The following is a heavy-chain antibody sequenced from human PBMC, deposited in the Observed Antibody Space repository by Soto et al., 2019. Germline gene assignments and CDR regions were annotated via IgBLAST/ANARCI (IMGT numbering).Heavy chain of an antibody. J-gene: IGHJ4*02. D-gene: IGHD5-12*01. CDR1: GFTFTSMA. V-gene: IGHV3-23*01. Sequence: EVQLLESGGGLVQPGGSLNPSLEAPGFTFTSMAMSGFPRAPGRGREWVSAISGSGGSTYYADSVKGRFTISRDNSKNTLYLQMNSLRAEDTAVYYCAKYRGLVATITIDYWGQGTLVTVSS. CDR3: AKYRGLVATITIDY. CDR2: ISGSGGST.